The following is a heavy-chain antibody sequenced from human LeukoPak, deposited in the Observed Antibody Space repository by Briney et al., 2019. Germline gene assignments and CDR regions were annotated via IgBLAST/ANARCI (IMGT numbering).Heavy chain of an antibody. CDR2: IYHSGST. J-gene: IGHJ6*03. CDR1: GYSISSGYY. Sequence: PSETLSLTCAVSGYSISSGYYWGWIRQPPGKGLEWIGSIYHSGSTYYNPSLKSRVTISVDTSKNQFSLKLSSVTAADTAVYYCARVWFGYCSGGSCYSSNYYYYMDVWGKGTTVTVPS. CDR3: ARVWFGYCSGGSCYSSNYYYYMDV. D-gene: IGHD2-15*01. V-gene: IGHV4-38-2*01.